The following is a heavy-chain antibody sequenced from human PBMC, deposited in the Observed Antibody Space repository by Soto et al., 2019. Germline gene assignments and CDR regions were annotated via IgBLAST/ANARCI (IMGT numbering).Heavy chain of an antibody. J-gene: IGHJ4*02. CDR3: ARFWIRTSCYASFDY. Sequence: QVQLVESGGGVVQHGRSLRLSCAASGFTFSRYAMHWVRQAPGNGLEWVAVISSDGSDKYYADYVKGRFTISRDNSKNTLFLQMHSLRAEDPAVYYCARFWIRTSCYASFDYWGQGTLVTVAS. CDR2: ISSDGSDK. D-gene: IGHD2-2*01. V-gene: IGHV3-30-3*01. CDR1: GFTFSRYA.